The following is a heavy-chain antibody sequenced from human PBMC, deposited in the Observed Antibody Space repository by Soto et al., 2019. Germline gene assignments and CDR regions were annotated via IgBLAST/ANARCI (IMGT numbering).Heavy chain of an antibody. J-gene: IGHJ6*02. CDR3: AKQQLMVYSGYGMDV. CDR2: ISSGGRDI. V-gene: IGHV3-11*01. CDR1: GFTFSDNY. Sequence: PGGSLRLSCVASGFTFSDNYMSWIRQAPGKGLEWVSYISSGGRDIYYADSVNGRFTVSRDNAKNSLYLQMNSLRAEDSAVYYCAKQQLMVYSGYGMDVWGQGTTVTVSS. D-gene: IGHD2-8*01.